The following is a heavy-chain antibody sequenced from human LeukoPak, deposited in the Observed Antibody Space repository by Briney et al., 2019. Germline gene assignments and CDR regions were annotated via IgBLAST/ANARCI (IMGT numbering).Heavy chain of an antibody. D-gene: IGHD2-2*01. CDR3: AKAPQTGGAAAAHFDY. Sequence: GGSLRLSCAASGFTFSSYAMHWVRQAPGKGLEWVAVISYDGSNKYYADSVKGRFTISRDNSKNTLYLQMNSLRAEDTAVYYCAKAPQTGGAAAAHFDYWGQGTLVTVSS. CDR1: GFTFSSYA. J-gene: IGHJ4*02. CDR2: ISYDGSNK. V-gene: IGHV3-30-3*01.